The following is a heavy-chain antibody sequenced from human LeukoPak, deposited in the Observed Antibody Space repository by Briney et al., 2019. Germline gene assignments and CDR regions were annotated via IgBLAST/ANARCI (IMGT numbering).Heavy chain of an antibody. Sequence: ASVKVSCKASGYNSVGYYIHWVRQAPGQGLEWMGRINPRDGETNFAQKFQGRVTMTSDTSISAAYMELSGLRFDDTAVYYCGRDWELRFHQGGLDYWGQGALVTVSS. CDR3: GRDWELRFHQGGLDY. V-gene: IGHV1-2*06. J-gene: IGHJ4*02. D-gene: IGHD3-3*01. CDR2: INPRDGET. CDR1: GYNSVGYY.